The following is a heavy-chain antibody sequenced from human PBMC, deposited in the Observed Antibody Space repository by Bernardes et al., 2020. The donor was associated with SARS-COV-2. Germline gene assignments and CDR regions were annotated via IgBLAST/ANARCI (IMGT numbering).Heavy chain of an antibody. V-gene: IGHV3-30*18. CDR1: GFTFDDYA. D-gene: IGHD2-2*02. CDR3: AKEYFSSTSCYMGSYYFYYGMGV. Sequence: GGSLRLSCAASGFTFDDYAMHWVRQAPGKGLEWAAAISYDGSNKFYADSVKGRFTISRDNSKNTLYLELYSLRAEDTAVYYCAKEYFSSTSCYMGSYYFYYGMGVWGQGTPVTVSS. CDR2: ISYDGSNK. J-gene: IGHJ6*02.